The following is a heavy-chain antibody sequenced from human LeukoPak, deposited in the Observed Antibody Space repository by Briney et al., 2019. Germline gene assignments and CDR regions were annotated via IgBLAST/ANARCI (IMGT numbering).Heavy chain of an antibody. CDR1: GFTISSYA. CDR3: AKDPRGGYYDSSGYYYFVY. V-gene: IGHV3-23*01. J-gene: IGHJ4*02. CDR2: ISGSGGST. D-gene: IGHD3-22*01. Sequence: AGTLTLSSAASGFTISSYAMSWVRQAPGKGLVWVSAISGSGGSTYYADTVKGRFTISRDNSKSTLYLQMNSLRAEDTAVYYCAKDPRGGYYDSSGYYYFVYWGQGTLVTVSS.